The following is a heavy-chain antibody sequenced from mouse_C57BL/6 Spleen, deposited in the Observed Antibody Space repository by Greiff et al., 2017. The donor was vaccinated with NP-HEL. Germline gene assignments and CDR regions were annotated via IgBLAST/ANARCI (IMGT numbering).Heavy chain of an antibody. V-gene: IGHV5-17*01. Sequence: EVNLVESGGGLVKPGGSLKLSCAASGFTFSDYGMHWVRQAPEKGLEWVAYISSGSSTIYYADTVKGRFTISRDNAKNTLFLQMTSLRSEDTAMYYCARIYYGSSYDWYVDVWGTGTTVTVSS. J-gene: IGHJ1*03. CDR1: GFTFSDYG. D-gene: IGHD1-1*01. CDR3: ARIYYGSSYDWYVDV. CDR2: ISSGSSTI.